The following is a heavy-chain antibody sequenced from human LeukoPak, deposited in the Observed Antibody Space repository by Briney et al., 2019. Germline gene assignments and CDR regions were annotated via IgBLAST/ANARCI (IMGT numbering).Heavy chain of an antibody. CDR2: VTPSGDPT. CDR1: GFTFSTHG. J-gene: IGHJ4*02. D-gene: IGHD5-18*01. CDR3: ARDAAYGYDRFDY. V-gene: IGHV3-23*01. Sequence: GGSLRLSCAGSGFTFSTHGMNWVRQAPGKGLEWVSGVTPSGDPTYYADSVKGRFIISRDNSKNTMYLQMNSLRAEDTAIYYCARDAAYGYDRFDYWGQGTQVTVSS.